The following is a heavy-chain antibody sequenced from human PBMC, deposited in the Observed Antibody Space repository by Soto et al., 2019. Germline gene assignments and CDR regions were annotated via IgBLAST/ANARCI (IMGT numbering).Heavy chain of an antibody. CDR1: GYTFTSYY. CDR3: ARDSWGITMVYIDY. V-gene: IGHV1-46*03. CDR2: INPSGGST. D-gene: IGHD3-10*01. J-gene: IGHJ4*02. Sequence: QVQLVQSGAEVKKPGASVKVSCKASGYTFTSYYMHWVRQAPGQGLEWMGIINPSGGSTSYAQKFQGGVTXXRXTXXSTVYMELSSLRSEDTAVYYCARDSWGITMVYIDYWGQGTLVTVSS.